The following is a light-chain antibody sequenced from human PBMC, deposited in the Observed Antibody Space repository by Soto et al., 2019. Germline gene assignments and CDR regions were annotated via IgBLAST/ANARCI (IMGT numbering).Light chain of an antibody. J-gene: IGKJ4*01. Sequence: IQMTQSPSSLSASVGERVTITCRASQRIRTDLNWYQQRPVKAPKVLIYVASTLQTGVPSRFSGSSSGTDFNLTITSLQPEDFALYYCQQSYKNPHTFGGGTRVEIK. V-gene: IGKV1-39*01. CDR1: QRIRTD. CDR3: QQSYKNPHT. CDR2: VAS.